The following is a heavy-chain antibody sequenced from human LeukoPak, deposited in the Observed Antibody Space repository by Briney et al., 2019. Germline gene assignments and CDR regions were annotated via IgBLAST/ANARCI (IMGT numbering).Heavy chain of an antibody. CDR1: GSSFSTYA. V-gene: IGHV3-23*01. CDR3: AKDRISGDPKFFDL. J-gene: IGHJ2*01. CDR2: ISDGGT. Sequence: PGGSLRLSCAASGSSFSTYAMSWVRQAPGKGLEWVSAISDGGTYYADSVKGRFTISRDSSKNTLYLQMSSLRAEDTALYYCAKDRISGDPKFFDLWGRGTLVTVSS. D-gene: IGHD3-3*01.